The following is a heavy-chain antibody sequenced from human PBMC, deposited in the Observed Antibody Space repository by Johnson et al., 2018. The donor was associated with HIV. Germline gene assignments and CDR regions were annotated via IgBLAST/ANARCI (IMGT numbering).Heavy chain of an antibody. V-gene: IGHV3-20*04. CDR3: ARVQGLSITTAIGAAFDI. D-gene: IGHD1-14*01. J-gene: IGHJ3*02. CDR2: INWNGGST. CDR1: GLSFDDYG. Sequence: EVQLVESGGGVVRPGGSLRLSCAASGLSFDDYGMSWVRQAPGKGLEWVSGINWNGGSTGYADSVKGRFSISRDNAKNSLFLQMNSLRVEDTALYYCARVQGLSITTAIGAAFDIWGQGTLVTVSS.